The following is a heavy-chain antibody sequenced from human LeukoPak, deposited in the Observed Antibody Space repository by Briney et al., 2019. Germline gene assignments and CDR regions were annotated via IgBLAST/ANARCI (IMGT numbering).Heavy chain of an antibody. V-gene: IGHV3-21*01. D-gene: IGHD3-9*01. CDR2: ISSSSSYI. J-gene: IGHJ6*04. Sequence: GGSLRLSCAASGFTFSSYSMNWVRQAPGKGLEWVSSISSSSSYIYYADSVKGRFTISRDNAKNSLYLQMNSLRAEDMAVYYCAGLVIRTYYYYGMDVWGKGTTVTVSS. CDR3: AGLVIRTYYYYGMDV. CDR1: GFTFSSYS.